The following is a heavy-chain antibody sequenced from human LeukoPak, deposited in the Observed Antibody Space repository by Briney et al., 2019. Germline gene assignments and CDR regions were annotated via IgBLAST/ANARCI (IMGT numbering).Heavy chain of an antibody. D-gene: IGHD3-3*01. CDR3: ARDAYYDFWSGYPRYFDY. CDR2: ISSSSSYI. J-gene: IGHJ4*02. Sequence: PGGSLRLSCAASGFTFSSYSMNWVRQAPGKGLEWVSSISSSSSYIYYADSVKGRFTISRDNAKNSLYLQMNSLRAEDTAVYYCARDAYYDFWSGYPRYFDYWGQGTLVTVSS. CDR1: GFTFSSYS. V-gene: IGHV3-21*01.